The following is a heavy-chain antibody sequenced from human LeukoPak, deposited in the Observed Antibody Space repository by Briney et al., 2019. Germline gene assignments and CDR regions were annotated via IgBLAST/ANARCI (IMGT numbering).Heavy chain of an antibody. CDR2: IYYTGST. V-gene: IGHV4-31*03. CDR1: GGSISSGGYY. Sequence: EPSQTLSLTCTVSGGSISSGGYYWSWIRQHPGKGLGWIGYIYYTGSTYYNPSLKSRVTISVDTSKNQFSLKLSSVTAADTAVYYCARASDFWSGYSGFDYWGQGTLVTVSS. CDR3: ARASDFWSGYSGFDY. D-gene: IGHD3-3*01. J-gene: IGHJ4*02.